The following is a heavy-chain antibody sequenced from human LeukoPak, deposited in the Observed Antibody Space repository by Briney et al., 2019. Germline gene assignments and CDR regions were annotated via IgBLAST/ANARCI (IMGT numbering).Heavy chain of an antibody. CDR3: ARGGPYSWFDP. D-gene: IGHD1-26*01. CDR1: GFTFSSYA. J-gene: IGHJ5*02. V-gene: IGHV3-53*01. CDR2: IYSGGCT. Sequence: PGGSLRLSCAASGFTFSSYAMIWVRQAPGKGLEWVSVIYSGGCTYYADSVKGRFTISRDNSKNTLYLQMNSLRAEDTAVYYCARGGPYSWFDPWGQGTLVTVSS.